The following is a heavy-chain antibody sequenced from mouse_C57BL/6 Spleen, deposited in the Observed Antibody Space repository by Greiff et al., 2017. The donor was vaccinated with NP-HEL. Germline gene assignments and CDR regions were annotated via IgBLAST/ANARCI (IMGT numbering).Heavy chain of an antibody. Sequence: EVQLQESGPGLVKPSQSLSLTCSVTGYSITSGYYWNWIRQFPGNKLEWMGYISYDGSNNYNPSLKNRISITRDTSKNQFFLKLNSVTTEDTATYYCARVAVGFDYWGQGTTLTVSS. CDR2: ISYDGSN. CDR1: GYSITSGYY. D-gene: IGHD1-1*02. CDR3: ARVAVGFDY. J-gene: IGHJ2*01. V-gene: IGHV3-6*01.